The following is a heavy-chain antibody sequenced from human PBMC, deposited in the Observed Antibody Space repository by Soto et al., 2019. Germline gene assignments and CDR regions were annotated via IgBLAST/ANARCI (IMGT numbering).Heavy chain of an antibody. CDR3: ARDLYGDYGNDY. CDR1: GFTFSSYS. D-gene: IGHD4-17*01. Sequence: EVQLVESGGGLVKPGGSLRLSCAASGFTFSSYSMNWVRQAPGKGLEWVSSISSSSSYIYYADSVKGRFTISRDNAKNSLYLQMNSLRAEDTAVYYCARDLYGDYGNDYWGQGTLVTVSS. J-gene: IGHJ4*02. CDR2: ISSSSSYI. V-gene: IGHV3-21*01.